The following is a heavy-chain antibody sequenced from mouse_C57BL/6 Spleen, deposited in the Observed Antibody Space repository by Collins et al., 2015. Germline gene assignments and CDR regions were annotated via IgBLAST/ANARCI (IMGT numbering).Heavy chain of an antibody. J-gene: IGHJ1*03. Sequence: QIQLVQSGPELKKPGETVKISCKASGYTFTTYGMSWVKQAPGKGLKWMGWINTYSGVPTYADDFKGRFAFSLETSASTAYLQINNLKNEDTATYFCARKYYGSSSCYFDVWGTGTTVTVSS. CDR1: GYTFTTYG. V-gene: IGHV9-3*01. D-gene: IGHD1-1*01. CDR3: ARKYYGSSSCYFDV. CDR2: INTYSGVP.